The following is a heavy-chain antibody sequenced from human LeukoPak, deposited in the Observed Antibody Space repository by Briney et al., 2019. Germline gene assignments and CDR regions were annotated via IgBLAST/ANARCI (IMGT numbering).Heavy chain of an antibody. CDR2: ISAYNGNT. V-gene: IGHV1-18*01. CDR3: ARGYYDFWSGYELSLDY. J-gene: IGHJ4*02. D-gene: IGHD3-3*01. Sequence: GASVKVSCKASGYTFTSYGISWVRQAPGQGLEWMGWISAYNGNTNCAQKLQGRVTMTTDTSTSTAYMELRSLRSDDTAVYYCARGYYDFWSGYELSLDYWGQGTLVTVSS. CDR1: GYTFTSYG.